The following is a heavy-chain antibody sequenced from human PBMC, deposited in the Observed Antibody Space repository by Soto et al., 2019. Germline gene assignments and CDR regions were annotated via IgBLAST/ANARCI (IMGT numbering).Heavy chain of an antibody. CDR3: ARWAGGLLDYYYYGMDV. V-gene: IGHV1-46*01. J-gene: IGHJ6*02. CDR1: GYTFTSYY. CDR2: INPSGGST. D-gene: IGHD1-26*01. Sequence: ASVKVSCKASGYTFTSYYMHWVRQAPGQGLEWMGIINPSGGSTSYAQKFQGRVTMTRDTSTSTVYMELSSLRSEDTAVYYCARWAGGLLDYYYYGMDVWGQGTTVTVSS.